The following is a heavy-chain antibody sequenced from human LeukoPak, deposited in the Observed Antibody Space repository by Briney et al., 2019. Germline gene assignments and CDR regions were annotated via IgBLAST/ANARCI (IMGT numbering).Heavy chain of an antibody. CDR3: ARVDTYYYDSSGYYYYFDY. V-gene: IGHV4-34*01. D-gene: IGHD3-22*01. J-gene: IGHJ4*02. Sequence: PSETLSLTCAVYGGSFSGYYWSWIRQPPGKGLEWIGEINHSGSTNYNPSLKSRVTISVDTSKNQFSLKLSSVTAADTAVYYCARVDTYYYDSSGYYYYFDYWGQGTLVTVSS. CDR1: GGSFSGYY. CDR2: INHSGST.